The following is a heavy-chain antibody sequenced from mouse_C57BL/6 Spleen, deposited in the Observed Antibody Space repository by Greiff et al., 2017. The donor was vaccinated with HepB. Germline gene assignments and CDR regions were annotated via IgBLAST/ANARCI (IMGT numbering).Heavy chain of an antibody. CDR3: ARRSITTVVADWYFDV. V-gene: IGHV1-50*01. Sequence: QVQLKQPGAELVKPGASVKLSCKASGYTFTSYWMQWVKQRPGQGLEWIGEIDPSDSYTNYNQKFKGKATLTVDTSSSTAYMQLSSLTSEDSAVYYCARRSITTVVADWYFDVWGTGTTVTVSS. J-gene: IGHJ1*03. D-gene: IGHD1-1*01. CDR1: GYTFTSYW. CDR2: IDPSDSYT.